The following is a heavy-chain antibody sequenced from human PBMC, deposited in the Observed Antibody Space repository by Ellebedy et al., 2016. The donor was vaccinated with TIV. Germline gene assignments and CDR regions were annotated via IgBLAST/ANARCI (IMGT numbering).Heavy chain of an antibody. D-gene: IGHD2-15*01. CDR1: GYTFTTYQ. CDR3: ARPSSGGRFDYYYGMDV. V-gene: IGHV1-46*01. CDR2: INPSGGST. Sequence: ASVKVSCKASGYTFTTYQMHWVRQAPGQGLEWVGIINPSGGSTSYAQKFQGRVTMTRDTSTSTVFMELSSLRSEDTAVYYCARPSSGGRFDYYYGMDVWGQGTTVTVSS. J-gene: IGHJ6*02.